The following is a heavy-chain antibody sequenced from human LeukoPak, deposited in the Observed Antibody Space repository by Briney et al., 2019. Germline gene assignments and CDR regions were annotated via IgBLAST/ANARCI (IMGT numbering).Heavy chain of an antibody. D-gene: IGHD2-8*02. CDR2: ISGSGGST. V-gene: IGHV3-23*01. J-gene: IGHJ4*02. CDR3: ARGGTGAFDY. Sequence: GGSLRLSCAASGFTFSSYAMSWVRQAPGKGLEWVSAISGSGGSTYYADSVKGRFTISRDNANNSLFLQMNGLRAEDTAIYYCARGGTGAFDYWGQGTLVTVSS. CDR1: GFTFSSYA.